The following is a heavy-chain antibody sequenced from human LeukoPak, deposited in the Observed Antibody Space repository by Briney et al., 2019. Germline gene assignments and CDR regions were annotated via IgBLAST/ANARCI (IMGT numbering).Heavy chain of an antibody. CDR3: ARDTGLAAAGNDY. D-gene: IGHD6-13*01. CDR2: ISSSSSYI. V-gene: IGHV3-21*01. J-gene: IGHJ4*02. Sequence: GGSLRLSCAASGFTFSSYSMNWVRQAPGKGLEWVSSISSSSSYIYYADSVKCRFTISRDNAKNSLYLQMNSLRAEDTAVYYCARDTGLAAAGNDYWGQGTLVTVSS. CDR1: GFTFSSYS.